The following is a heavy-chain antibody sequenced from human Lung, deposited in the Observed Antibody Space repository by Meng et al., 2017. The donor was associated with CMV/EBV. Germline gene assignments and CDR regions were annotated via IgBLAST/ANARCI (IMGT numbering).Heavy chain of an antibody. D-gene: IGHD2-21*02. V-gene: IGHV4-59*01. CDR3: ATVGYCDGADCYIGLFDP. Sequence: ESLTLSCTVSGASISDVYWGWIRQPPGKGLEWNGYIHVSGNTKYNPSLTTRVTMSIDMSENQFPLRLNSVTAADTAIYSCATVGYCDGADCYIGLFDPWGQGTLVTVSS. CDR1: GASISDVY. CDR2: IHVSGNT. J-gene: IGHJ5*02.